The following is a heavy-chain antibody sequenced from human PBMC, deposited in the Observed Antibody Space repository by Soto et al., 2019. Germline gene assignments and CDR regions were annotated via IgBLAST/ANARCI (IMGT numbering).Heavy chain of an antibody. CDR1: GNTNANHE. V-gene: IGHV1-8*01. Sequence: GGAWQPCSKACGNTNANHEVQSGRPATGQKVEWMGWMNPKTGNTAYAQKFQGRVTMTRITSIPTAYMELSSLRSEDTAVYYCARGVPPSMGTAYYSHLDAWGQRSLVTV. D-gene: IGHD3-22*01. J-gene: IGHJ1*01. CDR3: ARGVPPSMGTAYYSHLDA. CDR2: MNPKTGNT.